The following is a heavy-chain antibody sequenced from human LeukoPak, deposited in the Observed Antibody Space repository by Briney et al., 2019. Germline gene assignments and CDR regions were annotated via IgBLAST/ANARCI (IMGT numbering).Heavy chain of an antibody. Sequence: SETLSLTCTVSAGSISSSSSYWDWIRQPPGKGLEWIGNIYYSGSTNYNASLKSRVTISVDTSKNQFSLKLSSVTAADTALYYCARRGGGSWYYFDYWGQGTLVTVSS. CDR3: ARRGGGSWYYFDY. J-gene: IGHJ4*02. D-gene: IGHD2-15*01. CDR2: IYYSGST. CDR1: AGSISSSSSY. V-gene: IGHV4-39*01.